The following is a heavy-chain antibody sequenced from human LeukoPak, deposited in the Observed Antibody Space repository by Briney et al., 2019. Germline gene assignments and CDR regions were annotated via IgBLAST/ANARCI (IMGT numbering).Heavy chain of an antibody. Sequence: PSETLSLTCTVSGGSISSYYWSWIRQPPGKGLEWIGYIYYSGSTYYNPSLKSRVTISVDTSKNQFSLKLSSVTAADTAVYYCARLDSSSWYFDYWGQGTLVTVSS. CDR3: ARLDSSSWYFDY. CDR2: IYYSGST. D-gene: IGHD6-13*01. V-gene: IGHV4-59*08. J-gene: IGHJ4*02. CDR1: GGSISSYY.